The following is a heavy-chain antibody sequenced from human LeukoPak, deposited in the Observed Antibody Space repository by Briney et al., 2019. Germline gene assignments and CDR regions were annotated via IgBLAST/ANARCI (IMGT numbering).Heavy chain of an antibody. CDR1: GFTFDDYA. CDR2: ISWNSGSI. D-gene: IGHD6-13*01. Sequence: PGGSLRLSCAASGFTFDDYAMHWVRQAPGKGLEWVSGISWNSGSIGYADSVKGRFTISRDNAKNSLYLQMNSLRAEDTAVYYCAKDIAAAGTWAVDYWGQGTLVTVSS. J-gene: IGHJ4*02. V-gene: IGHV3-9*01. CDR3: AKDIAAAGTWAVDY.